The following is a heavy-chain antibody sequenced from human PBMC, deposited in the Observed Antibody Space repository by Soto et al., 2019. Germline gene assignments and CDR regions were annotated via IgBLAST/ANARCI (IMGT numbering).Heavy chain of an antibody. V-gene: IGHV3-30*18. Sequence: QVQLVESGGGVVQPRRSLRLSCAASGFTFSSYAMHWVRQAPGKGLEWVAFILHDGSTTYYADSVKGRFTISRDNSNNTLYLHMNSLGIEDTPVYFCEKDRYGSGYNFLQYWGQGVLVSVSS. CDR2: ILHDGSTT. CDR1: GFTFSSYA. CDR3: EKDRYGSGYNFLQY. D-gene: IGHD3-10*01. J-gene: IGHJ4*02.